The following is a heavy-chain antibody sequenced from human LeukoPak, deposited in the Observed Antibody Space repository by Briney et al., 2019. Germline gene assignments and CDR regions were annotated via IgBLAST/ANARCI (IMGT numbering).Heavy chain of an antibody. CDR1: GFTFSSYA. Sequence: GGSLRLSCTASGFTFSSYAMSWVRQAPGKGLEWVSAISVGGSTYYADSVKGRFTISRDNSRNTLNLQVDSPRAEDTALYYCAKTEREGTGWYGKNDYWGQGTLFSVSS. CDR3: AKTEREGTGWYGKNDY. V-gene: IGHV3-23*01. CDR2: ISVGGST. D-gene: IGHD6-19*01. J-gene: IGHJ4*02.